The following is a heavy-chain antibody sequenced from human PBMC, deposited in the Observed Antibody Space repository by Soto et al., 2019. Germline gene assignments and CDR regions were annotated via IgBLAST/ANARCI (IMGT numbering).Heavy chain of an antibody. D-gene: IGHD3-22*01. CDR2: IYYSGST. CDR1: GGSISSSSYY. J-gene: IGHJ4*02. Sequence: QLQLQESGPGLVKPSETLSLTCTVSGGSISSSSYYWGWIRQPPGKGLEWIGSIYYSGSTYYNPSLKSRVTISVDTSKNQFSLKLSSVTAADTAVYYCARRGEYYDTPFDYWGQGTLVTVSS. V-gene: IGHV4-39*01. CDR3: ARRGEYYDTPFDY.